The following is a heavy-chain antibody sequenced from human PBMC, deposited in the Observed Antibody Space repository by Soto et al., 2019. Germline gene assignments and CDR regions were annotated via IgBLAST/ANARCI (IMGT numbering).Heavy chain of an antibody. D-gene: IGHD1-1*01. V-gene: IGHV3-7*03. CDR2: IKQDGSEK. CDR1: GFTFSSYW. Sequence: GSLRLSCAASGFTFSSYWMSWVRQAPGKGLEWVANIKQDGSEKYYVDSVKGRFTISRDNAKNSLFLQMNNLSAEDTATYYCTRGAPPRGNWGQGTLVTVSS. CDR3: TRGAPPRGN. J-gene: IGHJ4*02.